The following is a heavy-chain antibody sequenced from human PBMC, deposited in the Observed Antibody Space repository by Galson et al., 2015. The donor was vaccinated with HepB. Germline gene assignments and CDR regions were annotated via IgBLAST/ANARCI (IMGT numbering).Heavy chain of an antibody. CDR1: GYTFTSYG. V-gene: IGHV1-18*04. J-gene: IGHJ6*02. D-gene: IGHD2-2*01. CDR3: ARDHRRYCSSTSCYYAYYYYGMDV. Sequence: SVKVSCKASGYTFTSYGISWVRRAPGQGLEWMGWISAYNGNTNYAQKLQGRVTMTTDTSTSTAYMELRSLRSDDTAVYYFARDHRRYCSSTSCYYAYYYYGMDVWGQGTTVTVSS. CDR2: ISAYNGNT.